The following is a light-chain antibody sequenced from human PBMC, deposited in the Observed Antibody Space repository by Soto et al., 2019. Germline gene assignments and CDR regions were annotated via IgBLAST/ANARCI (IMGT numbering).Light chain of an antibody. J-gene: IGKJ1*01. CDR3: QHYNSYSEA. V-gene: IGKV1-5*03. CDR2: KAS. Sequence: DIQMTQSPSTLSASVGDRVPITYRASQSISSWLAWYQQKPGKAPKLLIYKASTLKSGVPSRFSGSGSGTEFTLTISSLQPDDFATYYCQHYNSYSEAFGQGTKVDIK. CDR1: QSISSW.